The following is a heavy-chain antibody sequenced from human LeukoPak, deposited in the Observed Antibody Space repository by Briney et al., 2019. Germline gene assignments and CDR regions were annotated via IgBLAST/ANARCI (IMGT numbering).Heavy chain of an antibody. CDR3: ARGTGTTVLYYYYGMDV. Sequence: SETLSLTCAVYGGSFRGYYWSWIRQPPGKGLEWMGEINHSGSTNYNPSLKSRGTISADTSKNQSSLKLSSVTAADTAVYCCARGTGTTVLYYYYGMDVWGKGTTVTVSS. CDR2: INHSGST. J-gene: IGHJ6*04. D-gene: IGHD1-1*01. V-gene: IGHV4-34*01. CDR1: GGSFRGYY.